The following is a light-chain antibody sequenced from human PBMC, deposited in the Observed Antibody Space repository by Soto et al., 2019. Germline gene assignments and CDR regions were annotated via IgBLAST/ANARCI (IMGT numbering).Light chain of an antibody. V-gene: IGLV2-14*01. CDR3: TSSTSSVSRYV. J-gene: IGLJ2*01. CDR2: DVS. Sequence: QSALTQPASVSGSPGQSITIPCTGTSSDIGGYNYVSWYLQHPGKAPQLMIYDVSNRPSGVSNRFSGSKSGNTATLTISGLQADDEAEYYCTSSTSSVSRYVFGGGTKLTVL. CDR1: SSDIGGYNY.